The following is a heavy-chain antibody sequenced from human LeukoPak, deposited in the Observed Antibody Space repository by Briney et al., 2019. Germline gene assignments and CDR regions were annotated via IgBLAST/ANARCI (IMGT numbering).Heavy chain of an antibody. CDR3: AKGGSSGYKEFDY. CDR1: GGTFSSYA. J-gene: IGHJ4*02. Sequence: SVKVSCKASGGTFSSYAISWVRQAPGQGLEWMGGIIPIFGTANYAQKFQGRVTITADKSTSTAYMELSSLRSEDTAVYYCAKGGSSGYKEFDYWGQGALVTVSS. V-gene: IGHV1-69*06. CDR2: IIPIFGTA. D-gene: IGHD3-22*01.